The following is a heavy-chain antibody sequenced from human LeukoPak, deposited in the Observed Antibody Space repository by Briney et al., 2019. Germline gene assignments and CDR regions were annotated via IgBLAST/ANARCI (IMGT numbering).Heavy chain of an antibody. CDR2: IYYSGST. D-gene: IGHD6-19*01. CDR3: ARHFKPRSSGREYYFDY. Sequence: PSETLSLTCTVSGGSISSYYWSWIRQPPGKGLEWIGYIYYSGSTNYNPSLKSRVTISVDTSKNQFPLKLSSVTAADTAVYYCARHFKPRSSGREYYFDYWGQGTLVTVSS. J-gene: IGHJ4*02. V-gene: IGHV4-59*08. CDR1: GGSISSYY.